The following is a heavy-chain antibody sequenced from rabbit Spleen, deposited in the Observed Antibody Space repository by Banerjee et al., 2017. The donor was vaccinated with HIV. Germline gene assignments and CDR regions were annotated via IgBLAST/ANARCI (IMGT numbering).Heavy chain of an antibody. V-gene: IGHV1S45*01. CDR1: GFSFSSTYW. CDR3: ARDTGSSFSSYGMDL. Sequence: QQQLEESGGGLVQPGGSLTLTCTASGFSFSSTYWICWVRQAPGKGLEWIACIYTGSSGSTYYANWAKGRFTISKTSSTTVTLQVTSLTVADTATYFCARDTGSSFSSYGMDLWGPGTLVTVS. D-gene: IGHD8-1*01. CDR2: IYTGSSGST. J-gene: IGHJ6*01.